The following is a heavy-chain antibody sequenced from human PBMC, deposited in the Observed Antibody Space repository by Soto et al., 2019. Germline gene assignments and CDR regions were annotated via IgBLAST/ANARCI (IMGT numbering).Heavy chain of an antibody. D-gene: IGHD2-2*01. V-gene: IGHV3-33*06. CDR1: GFTFSSYG. CDR2: IWYDGSNK. CDR3: AKDSHWAIISPTHDY. J-gene: IGHJ4*01. Sequence: GSLRLSCAASGFTFSSYGMHWVRQAPGKGLEWVAVIWYDGSNKYYADSVKGRFTISRDNAKNSLYLQMNSLRAEDTAMYYCAKDSHWAIISPTHDYWGHGTLVTVSS.